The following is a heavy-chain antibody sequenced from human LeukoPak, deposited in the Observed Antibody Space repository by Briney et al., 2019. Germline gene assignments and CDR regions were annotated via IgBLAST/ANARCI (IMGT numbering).Heavy chain of an antibody. CDR3: AEPEGGYYDIRPD. J-gene: IGHJ4*02. Sequence: GGSLRLSCAASGFTFSTYTMYWVRHPPGKRLEWVSIIGSSGGGIHYADSVKGRFTISRDNSKNALYLQMNSLRVEDTAVYYCAEPEGGYYDIRPDWGQGTLVTVSS. CDR2: IGSSGGGI. V-gene: IGHV3-23*01. CDR1: GFTFSTYT. D-gene: IGHD3-22*01.